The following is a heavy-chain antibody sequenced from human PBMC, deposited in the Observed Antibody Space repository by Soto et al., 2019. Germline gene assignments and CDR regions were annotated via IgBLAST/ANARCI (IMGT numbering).Heavy chain of an antibody. CDR3: ARDYYDSSGSNWFDP. CDR1: GYTFTSYD. V-gene: IGHV1-8*01. J-gene: IGHJ5*02. CDR2: MNPNSGNT. Sequence: ASVKVSYKASGYTFTSYDINWVRQATGQGLEWMGWMNPNSGNTGYAQKFQGRVTMTRNTSISTAYMELSSLRSEDTAVYYCARDYYDSSGSNWFDPWGQGTLVTVSS. D-gene: IGHD3-22*01.